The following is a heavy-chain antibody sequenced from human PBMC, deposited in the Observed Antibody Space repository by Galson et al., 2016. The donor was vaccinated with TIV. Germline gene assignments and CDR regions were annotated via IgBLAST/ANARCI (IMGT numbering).Heavy chain of an antibody. Sequence: CAASGSSVNNNYMTWVRQAPGKGLEWVSLIYITGTTYYADSVKDRFTISRDNSKNTVYLQMNSLRAEDTAVYYCARDLGGTYLGGFLGYAFDIWGQGTMVTVAS. D-gene: IGHD1-26*01. V-gene: IGHV3-53*01. CDR1: GSSVNNNY. CDR3: ARDLGGTYLGGFLGYAFDI. J-gene: IGHJ3*02. CDR2: IYITGTT.